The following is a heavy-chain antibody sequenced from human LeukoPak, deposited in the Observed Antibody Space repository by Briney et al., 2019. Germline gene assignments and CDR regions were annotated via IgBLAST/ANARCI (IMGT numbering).Heavy chain of an antibody. CDR1: GXXXXXXX. V-gene: IGHV5-51*01. CDR3: ARHSSSWYYFDY. CDR2: IYPGDXDT. Sequence: PGASLKISCKGXGXXXXXXXXGWXXXXXXXXLXXXGIIYPGDXDTRYSPSFQGQVTISADNSISTAYLQWSSLKASDTAMYYCARHSSSWYYFDYWGQGTLVTVSS. D-gene: IGHD6-13*01. J-gene: IGHJ4*02.